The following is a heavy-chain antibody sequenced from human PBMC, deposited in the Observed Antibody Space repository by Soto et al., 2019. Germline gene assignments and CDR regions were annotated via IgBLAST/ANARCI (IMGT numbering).Heavy chain of an antibody. CDR1: GGSISSYY. V-gene: IGHV4-59*01. CDR2: IYYSGST. J-gene: IGHJ5*02. D-gene: IGHD6-19*01. Sequence: KTSETLSLTCTVSGGSISSYYWSWIRQPPGKGLEWIGYIYYSGSTNYNPSLKSRVTISVDTSKNQFSLKLSSVTAADTAVYYCARGGVAGTTYTWGQGTLVTVSS. CDR3: ARGGVAGTTYT.